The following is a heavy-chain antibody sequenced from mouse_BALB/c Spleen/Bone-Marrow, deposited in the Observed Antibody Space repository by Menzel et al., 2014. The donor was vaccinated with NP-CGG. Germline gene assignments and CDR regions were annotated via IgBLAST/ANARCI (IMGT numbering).Heavy chain of an antibody. CDR1: GFTFSDYY. D-gene: IGHD2-14*01. CDR3: ARTYRPYALDY. J-gene: IGHJ4*01. V-gene: IGHV5-4*02. CDR2: ISDGGDYT. Sequence: EVQLVESGGGLVKPGGSLKLSCAASGFTFSDYYMYWVRQTPDRRLEWVATISDGGDYTDYPDNVKGRFTISRDNAKNTLYLQMSSLKSEDTAMYYCARTYRPYALDYWVKEPQSPSPQ.